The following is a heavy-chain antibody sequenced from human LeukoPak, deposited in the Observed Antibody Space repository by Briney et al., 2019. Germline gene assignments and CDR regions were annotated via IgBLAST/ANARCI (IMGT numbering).Heavy chain of an antibody. CDR1: GGSISSYY. Sequence: KASETLSLTCTVSGGSISSYYWSWIRQPPGKGLEWIGYIYYSGSTNYNPSLKSRVTISVDTSKNQFSPKLSSVTAADTAVYYCARVIRDIVIVPAAMDYYYYYYMDVWGKGTTVTVSS. CDR2: IYYSGST. D-gene: IGHD2-2*01. CDR3: ARVIRDIVIVPAAMDYYYYYYMDV. V-gene: IGHV4-59*01. J-gene: IGHJ6*03.